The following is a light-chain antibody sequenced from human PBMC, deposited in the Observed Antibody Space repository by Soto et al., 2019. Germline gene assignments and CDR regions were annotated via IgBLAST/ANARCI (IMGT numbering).Light chain of an antibody. V-gene: IGKV3-20*01. Sequence: EIVLTQSPGTLSLSPGERATLSCRASQSVSSSHLAWFQQKPGQAPRLLIYDASSRATGIPGRFSGSGSGTEFTLTISRLEPEDFAVYYCEQYDNSQWTFGQGTKVEIK. CDR2: DAS. J-gene: IGKJ1*01. CDR1: QSVSSSH. CDR3: EQYDNSQWT.